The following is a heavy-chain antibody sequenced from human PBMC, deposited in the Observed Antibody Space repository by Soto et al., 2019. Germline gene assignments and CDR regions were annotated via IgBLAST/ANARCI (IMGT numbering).Heavy chain of an antibody. Sequence: SETLSLTCGGYGGVFSGYILTWIRQTPGKGPQWIGPINHSGSANYNPSLKSRVTISVHTSNSQFSLELSSVTAADTAVYYCARGLISGSHYSGGWYYFDSWGQGTQVTVSS. CDR2: INHSGSA. D-gene: IGHD1-26*01. V-gene: IGHV4-34*01. CDR3: ARGLISGSHYSGGWYYFDS. CDR1: GGVFSGYI. J-gene: IGHJ4*02.